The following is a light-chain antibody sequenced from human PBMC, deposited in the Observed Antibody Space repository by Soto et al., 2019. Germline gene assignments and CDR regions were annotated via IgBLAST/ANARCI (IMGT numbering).Light chain of an antibody. Sequence: EIVMTQSPATLSVSPGGTATLSCRASQSVSSSYLAWYQQKPGQAPRLLIYGASSRATGIPDRFSGSGSGTDFTLTISRLEPEDFAVYYCQQYGSSQTFGQGTKVDIK. CDR2: GAS. J-gene: IGKJ1*01. CDR1: QSVSSSY. CDR3: QQYGSSQT. V-gene: IGKV3-20*01.